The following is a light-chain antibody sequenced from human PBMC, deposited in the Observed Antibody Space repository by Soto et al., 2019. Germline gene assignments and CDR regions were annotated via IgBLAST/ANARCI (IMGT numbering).Light chain of an antibody. CDR3: SSYTRPTSGV. Sequence: QSALTQSASVSGSPGQSITISCTGTSSDVGGYNYVSWYQQHPGKAPKLIIYDVSNRPSGVSTRFSGSKSGNTASLTISGLQAEGEADYSCSSYTRPTSGVFGGGTTLTVL. V-gene: IGLV2-14*01. CDR2: DVS. CDR1: SSDVGGYNY. J-gene: IGLJ3*02.